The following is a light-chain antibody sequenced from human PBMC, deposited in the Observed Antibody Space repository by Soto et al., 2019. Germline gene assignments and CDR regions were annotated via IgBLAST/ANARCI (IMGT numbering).Light chain of an antibody. CDR2: DVS. J-gene: IGLJ1*01. CDR3: SSYSSSSTLDV. Sequence: QSALTQPASVSGSPGQSITISCTGTSSDVGGYNYVSWYQQHLGKAPKLMIYDVSNRPSGVSNRFSGSKSGNTASLTISGLQAEDEADYYCSSYSSSSTLDVYGTGTKVTVL. V-gene: IGLV2-14*01. CDR1: SSDVGGYNY.